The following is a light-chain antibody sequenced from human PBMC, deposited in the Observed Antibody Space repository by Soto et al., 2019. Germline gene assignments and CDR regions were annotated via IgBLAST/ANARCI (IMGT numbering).Light chain of an antibody. CDR1: QVTRSY. CDR2: VAS. V-gene: IGKV1-9*01. CDR3: QQHNSYPLT. Sequence: DIQLTQSPSFLSASVGDRVTITCRASQVTRSYLAWYQQKPGKAPKLLIYVASTLQSGVPSRFSGSGSGTEFTLTISSLQPEDFATYYCQQHNSYPLTFGPGTKVEIK. J-gene: IGKJ3*01.